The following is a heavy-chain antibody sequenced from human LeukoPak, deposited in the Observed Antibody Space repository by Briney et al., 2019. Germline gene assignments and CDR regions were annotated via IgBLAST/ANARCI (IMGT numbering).Heavy chain of an antibody. CDR2: IGTAGDT. CDR3: VRGIVRRGYFDY. V-gene: IGHV3-13*01. D-gene: IGHD3-10*01. J-gene: IGHJ4*02. Sequence: GGSLRLSCAASGFTFSTYDIHWVRQTTGRGREWVSAIGTAGDTYYVDSVKGRFTISRENAKNSLYLQMNSLRAGDTAVYYCVRGIVRRGYFDYWGQGALVTVSS. CDR1: GFTFSTYD.